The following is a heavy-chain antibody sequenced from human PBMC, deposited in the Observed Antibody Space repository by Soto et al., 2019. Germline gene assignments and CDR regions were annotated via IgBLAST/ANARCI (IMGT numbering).Heavy chain of an antibody. CDR3: ARFNWYFDL. CDR1: GESISSYY. V-gene: IGHV4-59*08. CDR2: IYYSGST. J-gene: IGHJ2*01. Sequence: SETLSLTCTVSGESISSYYWSWIRQPAGKGLEWIGYIYYSGSTNYNPSLKSRVTISVDTSKNKFSLKLSSVTTADPAVYYCARFNWYFDLWGRGTLVTVCS.